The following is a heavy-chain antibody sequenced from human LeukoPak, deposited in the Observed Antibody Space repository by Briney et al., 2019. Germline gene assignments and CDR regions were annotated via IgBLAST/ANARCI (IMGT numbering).Heavy chain of an antibody. D-gene: IGHD3-16*01. Sequence: GASVKVSCKASGYIFTGYYMYWVRQAPGQGLEWMGWINPNSGGTNYAQKFQGRVTMTRDTSISTVYMEMSRLRSDDMAVYYCARDGGMAGEYFFDYWGQGTLVTVSS. CDR3: ARDGGMAGEYFFDY. CDR1: GYIFTGYY. CDR2: INPNSGGT. J-gene: IGHJ4*02. V-gene: IGHV1-2*02.